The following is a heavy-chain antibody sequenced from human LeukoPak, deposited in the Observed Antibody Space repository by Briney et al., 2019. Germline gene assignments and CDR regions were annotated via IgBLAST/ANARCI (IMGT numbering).Heavy chain of an antibody. D-gene: IGHD6-13*01. CDR2: IYYSGST. J-gene: IGHJ6*03. CDR1: GGSLTNYY. CDR3: AKGSSSWEFYYMDV. Sequence: SETLSLTCTVSGGSLTNYYWSWIRQPPGKGLDWIGHIYYSGSTNYNPSLKSRVTISLDTSKNQFSLKLSSLTAADTAVYYCAKGSSSWEFYYMDVWGKGTTVTVSS. V-gene: IGHV4-59*01.